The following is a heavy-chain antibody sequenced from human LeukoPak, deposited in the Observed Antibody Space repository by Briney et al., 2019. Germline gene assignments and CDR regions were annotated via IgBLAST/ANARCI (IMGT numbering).Heavy chain of an antibody. CDR1: GFTFSNYW. J-gene: IGHJ6*02. Sequence: PGGSLRPSCAASGFTFSNYWMHWVRQTPGEGLVCVSLIKGDGSSTTYADSVKGRFTISGDNAKNTVYLQMNSLRAEDTAVYYCARGNYHAMDVWGQGTTVTVSS. CDR2: IKGDGSST. CDR3: ARGNYHAMDV. V-gene: IGHV3-74*01.